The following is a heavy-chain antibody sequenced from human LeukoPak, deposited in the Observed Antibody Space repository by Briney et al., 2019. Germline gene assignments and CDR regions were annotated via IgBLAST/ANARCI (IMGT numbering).Heavy chain of an antibody. CDR2: TIPLFGKT. Sequence: ASVKVSCKASGGTFSSYAISWVRQAPGQGLEWMGGTIPLFGKTNYAEEFQGRVTITADESTSTAYMELSSLRSEDTAVYYCTRGVFGYIYGSPQAHQIQHWGQGTLVTVSS. D-gene: IGHD5-18*01. V-gene: IGHV1-69*01. J-gene: IGHJ1*01. CDR3: TRGVFGYIYGSPQAHQIQH. CDR1: GGTFSSYA.